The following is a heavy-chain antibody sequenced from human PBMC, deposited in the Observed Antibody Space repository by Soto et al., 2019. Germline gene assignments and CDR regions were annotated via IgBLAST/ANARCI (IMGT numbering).Heavy chain of an antibody. J-gene: IGHJ6*03. Sequence: QVQLVQSGAEVKKPGASVKVSCKASGYTFINYYIHWVRQAPGQGLEWMGVINPNGGSTVYAQKFQGRVNLTRDTSTSTVYVEPSSLRSDDTAVYFCVRATAARQRDYSYHYYPHIWGKGTTVTVSS. CDR2: INPNGGST. D-gene: IGHD6-6*01. V-gene: IGHV1-46*03. CDR3: VRATAARQRDYSYHYYPHI. CDR1: GYTFINYY.